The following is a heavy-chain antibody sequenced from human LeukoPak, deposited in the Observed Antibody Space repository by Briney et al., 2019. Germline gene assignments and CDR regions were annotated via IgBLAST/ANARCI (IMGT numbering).Heavy chain of an antibody. Sequence: ASVKVSCKASGGTFSSYAISWVRQAPGQGLEWMGRIIPILGIANYAQKFQGRVTITADKSTSTAYMELSSLRSEDTAVYYCASLSRGSYDSSGYPVYYYYGMDVWGQGTTVTVSS. J-gene: IGHJ6*02. CDR2: IIPILGIA. D-gene: IGHD3-22*01. CDR1: GGTFSSYA. CDR3: ASLSRGSYDSSGYPVYYYYGMDV. V-gene: IGHV1-69*04.